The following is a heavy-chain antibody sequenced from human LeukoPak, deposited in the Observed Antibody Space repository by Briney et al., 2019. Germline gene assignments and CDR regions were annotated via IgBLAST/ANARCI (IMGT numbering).Heavy chain of an antibody. CDR1: GGSFSGYY. Sequence: PSETLSLTCAVYGGSFSGYYWSGVRQPPGKGLEWIGEINHSGSTNYNPSLKSRVTISVDTSKNQFSLKLSSVTAADTAVYYCARADHGYSSVHFDYWGQGTLVTVSS. V-gene: IGHV4-34*01. D-gene: IGHD6-19*01. J-gene: IGHJ4*02. CDR2: INHSGST. CDR3: ARADHGYSSVHFDY.